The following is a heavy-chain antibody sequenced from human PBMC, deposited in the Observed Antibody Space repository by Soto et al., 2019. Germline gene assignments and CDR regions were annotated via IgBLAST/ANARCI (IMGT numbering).Heavy chain of an antibody. Sequence: PGGSLRLSCAASGFTFISYWMSWVRQAPGKGLEWVANIKQDGSEKYYVDSVKGRFTISRDNAKNSLYLQMNSLRAEDTAVYYCARRAVLEWLLFDLMGYYYMDVWGKGTTVTVSS. J-gene: IGHJ6*03. D-gene: IGHD3-3*01. CDR2: IKQDGSEK. V-gene: IGHV3-7*01. CDR3: ARRAVLEWLLFDLMGYYYMDV. CDR1: GFTFISYW.